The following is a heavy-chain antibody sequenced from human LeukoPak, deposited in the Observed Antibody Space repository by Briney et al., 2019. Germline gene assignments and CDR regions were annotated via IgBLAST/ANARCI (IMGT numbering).Heavy chain of an antibody. D-gene: IGHD4-23*01. V-gene: IGHV4-38-2*01. CDR2: IYHSGST. CDR1: GGSFSGYY. Sequence: SETLSLTCAVYGGSFSGYYWGWIRQPPGKGLEWIGSIYHSGSTYYNPSLKSRVTISVDTSKNQFSLKLSSVTAADTAVYYCARRWLPRADAFDIWGQGTMATVSS. CDR3: ARRWLPRADAFDI. J-gene: IGHJ3*02.